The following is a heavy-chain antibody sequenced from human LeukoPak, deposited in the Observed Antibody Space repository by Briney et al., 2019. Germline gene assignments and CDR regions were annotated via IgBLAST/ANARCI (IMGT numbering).Heavy chain of an antibody. Sequence: SSETLSLTCTVSGGSISSYYWSWIRQPPGKGLEGSGYISPSGSTNHTTSPKSRVTISVDTSTNQFPLKLSSVTAADPAVYYCATIPGRHSSYYYYYMDVWGKGTTVTVSS. CDR2: ISPSGST. V-gene: IGHV4-4*09. CDR1: GGSISSYY. J-gene: IGHJ6*03. CDR3: ATIPGRHSSYYYYYMDV. D-gene: IGHD2-21*01.